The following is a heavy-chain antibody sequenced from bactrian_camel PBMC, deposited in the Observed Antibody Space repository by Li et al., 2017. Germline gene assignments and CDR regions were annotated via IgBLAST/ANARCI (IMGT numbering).Heavy chain of an antibody. CDR3: NVGLCGTWPPGQDNY. D-gene: IGHD2*01. V-gene: IGHV3S31*01. Sequence: VQLVESGGGLVQPGGSLRLSCAASGFTFSSYAMSWVRQAPGKGLEWVSAIDDDGMTYYADFVKGRFTISRDNAKNTLYLQMNSLKPEDTATYFCNVGLCGTWPPGQDNYWGHGTQVTVS. CDR1: GFTFSSYA. J-gene: IGHJ4*01. CDR2: IDDDGMT.